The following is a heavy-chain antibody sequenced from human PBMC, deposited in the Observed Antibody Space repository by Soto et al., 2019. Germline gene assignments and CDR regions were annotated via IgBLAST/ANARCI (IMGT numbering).Heavy chain of an antibody. J-gene: IGHJ5*02. CDR2: ISAYNGNT. CDR3: ARDAYSSGRGDR. D-gene: IGHD6-19*01. CDR1: GSHFTSYG. V-gene: IGHV1-18*04. Sequence: GFSEKTSSKASGSHFTSYGISLVRRAPGQGLEWMGWISAYNGNTNYAQKLQGRVTMTTDTSTSTAYMDLRSLRSDHTAVYYCARDAYSSGRGDRWGKGTMVTASS.